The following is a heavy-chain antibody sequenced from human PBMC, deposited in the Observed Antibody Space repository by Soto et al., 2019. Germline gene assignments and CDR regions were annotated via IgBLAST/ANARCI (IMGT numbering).Heavy chain of an antibody. Sequence: GGSLRLSCAASGFTFRTYGMHWVRQAPGKGLEWVAFISDDGSQKYYGDSVKGRFTISRDNSKNTLSLRMISLRTEVTSVYYCAKEAPGGWHFFDTWGQGTLVTVSS. V-gene: IGHV3-30*18. D-gene: IGHD6-19*01. CDR3: AKEAPGGWHFFDT. J-gene: IGHJ4*02. CDR2: ISDDGSQK. CDR1: GFTFRTYG.